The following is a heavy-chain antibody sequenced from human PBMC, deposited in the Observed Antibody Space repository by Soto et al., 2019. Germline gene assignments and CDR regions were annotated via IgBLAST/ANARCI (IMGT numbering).Heavy chain of an antibody. Sequence: PSETLSLTCTVSGGSISSGDYYWSWIRQPPGKGLEWIGYIYYSGSTYYNPSLKSRVTISVDTSKNQFSLKLSSVAAADTAVYYCARGTILRSNNWFDPWGQGTLVTVSS. V-gene: IGHV4-30-4*01. CDR2: IYYSGST. CDR1: GGSISSGDYY. D-gene: IGHD1-7*01. CDR3: ARGTILRSNNWFDP. J-gene: IGHJ5*02.